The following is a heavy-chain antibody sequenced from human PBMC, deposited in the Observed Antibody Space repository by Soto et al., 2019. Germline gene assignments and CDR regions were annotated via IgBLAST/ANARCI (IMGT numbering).Heavy chain of an antibody. CDR1: GYTFTSYD. CDR2: MNPNSGNT. Sequence: GASVKVSCKASGYTFTSYDINWVRQATGQGLEWMGWMNPNSGNTGYAQKFQGRVTMTRNTSISTAYMELSSLRSEDTAVYYCATWGYCSSTSCYFRAYYYYMDVWGKGTTVTVSS. CDR3: ATWGYCSSTSCYFRAYYYYMDV. J-gene: IGHJ6*03. V-gene: IGHV1-8*01. D-gene: IGHD2-2*01.